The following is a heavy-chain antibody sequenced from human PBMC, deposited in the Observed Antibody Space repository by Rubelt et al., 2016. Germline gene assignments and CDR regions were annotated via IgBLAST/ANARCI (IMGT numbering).Heavy chain of an antibody. CDR1: GDSISSSSYY. CDR2: IYYSGST. J-gene: IGHJ3*02. D-gene: IGHD3-22*01. V-gene: IGHV4-61*01. CDR3: ARNGSTYYYDSSGYYAFDI. Sequence: QVQLQESGPGLVKPSETLSLTCTVSGDSISSSSYYWSWIRQPPGKGLEWIGYIYYSGSTNYNPSLKGRVTISVDTSKNQFSLKLSSVTAADTAVYYCARNGSTYYYDSSGYYAFDIWGQGTMVTVSS.